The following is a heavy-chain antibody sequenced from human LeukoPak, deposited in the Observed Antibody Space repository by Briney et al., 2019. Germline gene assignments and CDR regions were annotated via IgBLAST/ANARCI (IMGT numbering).Heavy chain of an antibody. CDR1: GFTFSSYP. Sequence: GGSLRLSCATSGFTFSSYPMHWVRQAPGKGLECVAVISFDVSDKSYADSMKGRFTISRDNSRKTVYLQMSNVRPEDTAVYYCAREASEKGGIDYWGQGALVIVSS. CDR2: ISFDVSDK. D-gene: IGHD2-2*01. CDR3: AREASEKGGIDY. J-gene: IGHJ4*02. V-gene: IGHV3-30-3*01.